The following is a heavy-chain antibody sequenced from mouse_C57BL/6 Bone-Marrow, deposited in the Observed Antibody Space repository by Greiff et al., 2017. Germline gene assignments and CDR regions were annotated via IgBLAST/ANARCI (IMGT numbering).Heavy chain of an antibody. J-gene: IGHJ3*01. CDR3: TRIAY. V-gene: IGHV14-4*01. CDR1: GFNIQDDY. CDR2: IDPENGDT. Sequence: EVQLVESGAELVRPGASVKLSCSASGFNIQDDYLHWVKQRPEPGLEWIGWIDPENGDTESASKFQGKATIPVDTSNNAYLQLSSLTSEDTAVYYCTRIAYWGQGTLVTVSA.